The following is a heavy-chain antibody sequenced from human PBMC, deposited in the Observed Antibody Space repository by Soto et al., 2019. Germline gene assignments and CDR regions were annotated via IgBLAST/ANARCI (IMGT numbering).Heavy chain of an antibody. CDR3: AREYSSSWYYFDY. J-gene: IGHJ4*02. CDR2: INPNSGGT. Sequence: ASVKVSCKASGYTFTGYYMHWVRQAPGQGLEWMGWINPNSGGTNYAQKFQGRVTMTRNTSISTAYMELSSLRSEDTAVYYCAREYSSSWYYFDYWGQGTLVTVSS. CDR1: GYTFTGYY. D-gene: IGHD6-13*01. V-gene: IGHV1-2*02.